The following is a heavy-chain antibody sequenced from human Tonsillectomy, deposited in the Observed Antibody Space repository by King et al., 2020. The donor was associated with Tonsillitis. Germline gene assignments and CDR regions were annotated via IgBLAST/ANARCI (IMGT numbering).Heavy chain of an antibody. CDR3: ARDFGWNPPGYFNY. CDR1: GFTFSSSA. CDR2: ISFDGSIK. Sequence: VQLVESGGGVVQPGKSLILSCAASGFTFSSSAMHWVRQAPGKGLEWVAVISFDGSIKHYADSVKGRFTISRDNSNNTLYLQMNSLRAADTAVYYCARDFGWNPPGYFNYWGQGTLVTVSS. V-gene: IGHV3-33*01. J-gene: IGHJ4*02. D-gene: IGHD1-1*01.